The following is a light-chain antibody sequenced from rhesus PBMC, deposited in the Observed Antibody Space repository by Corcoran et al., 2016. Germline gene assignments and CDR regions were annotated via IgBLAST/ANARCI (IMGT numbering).Light chain of an antibody. CDR2: AAS. CDR1: ENVNNY. J-gene: IGKJ3*01. CDR3: QHSYGTPFT. V-gene: IGKV1-74*01. Sequence: DIQMTQSPSSLSASAGDSVTITCRERENVNNYLHCNQQQTGKAPKLLIYAASTLQSGVPSRFSGSGSWTDYTFTISSLQPEDVATYYCQHSYGTPFTFGPGTKLDIK.